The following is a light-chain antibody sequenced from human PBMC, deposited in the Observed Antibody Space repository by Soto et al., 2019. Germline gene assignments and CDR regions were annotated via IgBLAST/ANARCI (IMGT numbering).Light chain of an antibody. J-gene: IGLJ2*01. V-gene: IGLV2-14*01. Sequence: QSVLTQPASVSGSPGQSITISCTGASNDVGGYNYVSWYQQHPGKAPNLMICDVSNRPSGVSNRFSGSKSGNTASLTISGLQAEDEADYYCSSYTSSSTVVFGGGTKVTVL. CDR3: SSYTSSSTVV. CDR2: DVS. CDR1: SNDVGGYNY.